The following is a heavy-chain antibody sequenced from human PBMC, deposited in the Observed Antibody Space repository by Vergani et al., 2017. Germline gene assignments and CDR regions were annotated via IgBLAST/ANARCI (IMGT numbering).Heavy chain of an antibody. CDR2: ISGSGGST. CDR3: AKSGQQGLVRGYYFDY. CDR1: GFTFSSYA. V-gene: IGHV3-23*04. J-gene: IGHJ4*02. D-gene: IGHD6-19*01. Sequence: EVQLVESGGGLVQPGGSLRLSCAASGFTFSSYAMSWVRQAPGKGLEWVSAISGSGGSTYYADSVKGRFTISRENSKNTLYLQMNSLRAEDTAVYYCAKSGQQGLVRGYYFDYWGQGTLVTVSS.